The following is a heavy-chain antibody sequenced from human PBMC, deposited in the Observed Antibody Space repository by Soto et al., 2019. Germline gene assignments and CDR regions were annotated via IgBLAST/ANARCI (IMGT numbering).Heavy chain of an antibody. CDR1: GFTFSSYG. Sequence: GGSLRLSCAASGFTFSSYGMHWVRQAPGKGLEWVAVISYDGSNKYYADSVKGRFTISRDNSKNTLYLQMNSLRAEDTAVYYCAKGRLGYSYGPIDYWGQGTLVTVSS. J-gene: IGHJ4*02. CDR2: ISYDGSNK. V-gene: IGHV3-30*18. CDR3: AKGRLGYSYGPIDY. D-gene: IGHD5-18*01.